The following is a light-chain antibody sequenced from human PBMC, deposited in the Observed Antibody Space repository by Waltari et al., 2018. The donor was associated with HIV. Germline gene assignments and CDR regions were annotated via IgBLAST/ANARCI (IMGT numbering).Light chain of an antibody. CDR3: CSYAGSNTYL. V-gene: IGLV2-23*02. CDR2: DVS. CDR1: SSDVGRYNY. Sequence: QSALTQPASVSGFPGQSITISCTGSSSDVGRYNYVSWYQQHPGKAPKLLIYDVSKRPSGVSNLFSGSKAGNTASLTISGLQAEDEADYYCCSYAGSNTYLFGTGTEVTVL. J-gene: IGLJ1*01.